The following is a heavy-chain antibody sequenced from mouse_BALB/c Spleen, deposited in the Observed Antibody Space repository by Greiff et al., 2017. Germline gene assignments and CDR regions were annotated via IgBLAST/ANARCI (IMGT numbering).Heavy chain of an antibody. J-gene: IGHJ1*01. D-gene: IGHD3-1*01. CDR2: IWGDGST. Sequence: QVQLQQSGPGLVAPSQSLSITCTVSGFSLTGYGVNWVRQPPGKGLEWLGMIWGDGSTDYNSALKSRLSISKDNSKSQVFLKMNSLQTDDTARYYCARDLGGFYWYFDVWGAGTTVTVSS. CDR1: GFSLTGYG. V-gene: IGHV2-6-7*01. CDR3: ARDLGGFYWYFDV.